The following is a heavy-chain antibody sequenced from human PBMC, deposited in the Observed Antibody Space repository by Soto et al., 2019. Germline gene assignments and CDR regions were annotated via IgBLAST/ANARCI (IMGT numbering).Heavy chain of an antibody. CDR2: IVPIFGTA. D-gene: IGHD4-17*01. CDR3: ARGRGTTVTKIYYYYGMDV. Sequence: QVQLVQSGAEVKKPGSSVKVSCKASGGTFSSYAISWVRQAPGQGLEWMGGIVPIFGTANYAQKFQGRVTITADESTSTAYMGLSSLRSEDTAVYYCARGRGTTVTKIYYYYGMDVWGQGTTVTVSS. V-gene: IGHV1-69*12. CDR1: GGTFSSYA. J-gene: IGHJ6*02.